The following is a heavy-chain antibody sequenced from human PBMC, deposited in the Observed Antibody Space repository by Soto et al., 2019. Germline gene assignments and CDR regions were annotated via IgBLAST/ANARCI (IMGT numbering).Heavy chain of an antibody. CDR1: GGTFSSYA. CDR3: ARDRGPYYYDSSGYYLQ. Sequence: ASVKVSCEASGGTFSSYAISWVRQAPGQGLEWMGGIIPIFGTANYAQKFQGRVTITADESTSTAYMELSSLRSEDTAVYYCARDRGPYYYDSSGYYLQWGQGTLVTVSS. V-gene: IGHV1-69*13. CDR2: IIPIFGTA. D-gene: IGHD3-22*01. J-gene: IGHJ4*02.